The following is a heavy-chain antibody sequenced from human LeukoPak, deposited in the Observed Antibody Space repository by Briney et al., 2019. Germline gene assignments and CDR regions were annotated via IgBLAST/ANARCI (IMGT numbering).Heavy chain of an antibody. Sequence: GGSLRLSCAASGFTFSSYAMSWVRQAPGKGLEWVSAISGSGGSTYYADSVKGRFTISRDNSKNALYLQMNSLRAEDTAVYYCAKWGYYSNYDGRSNYYYYYYGMDVWGQGTTVTVSS. V-gene: IGHV3-23*01. CDR2: ISGSGGST. CDR3: AKWGYYSNYDGRSNYYYYYYGMDV. J-gene: IGHJ6*02. D-gene: IGHD4-11*01. CDR1: GFTFSSYA.